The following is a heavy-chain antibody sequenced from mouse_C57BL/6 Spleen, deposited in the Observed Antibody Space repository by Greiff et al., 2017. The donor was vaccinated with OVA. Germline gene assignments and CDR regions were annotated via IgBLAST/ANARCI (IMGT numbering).Heavy chain of an antibody. D-gene: IGHD2-4*01. CDR3: ARRIYYDYDGVYAMDY. J-gene: IGHJ4*01. CDR2: IWSGGST. CDR1: GFSLTSYG. Sequence: VQLVESGPGLVQPSQSLSITCTVSGFSLTSYGVHWVRQSPGKGLEWLGVIWSGGSTDYNAAFISRLSISKDNSKSQVFFKMNSLQADDTAIYYCARRIYYDYDGVYAMDYWGQGTSVTVSS. V-gene: IGHV2-2*01.